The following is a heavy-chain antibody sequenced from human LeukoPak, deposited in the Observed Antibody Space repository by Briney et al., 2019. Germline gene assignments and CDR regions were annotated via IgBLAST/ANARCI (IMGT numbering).Heavy chain of an antibody. Sequence: PSETLSLTCAVSGAXISSHYCSWIRQSPGKGLEWTGYIYYSGSTNYNPSLKSRVTISVDTSKNQFSLKLSSVTAADTAVYYCTRDLANSWYYYWGRGILVTVSS. CDR1: GAXISSHY. CDR3: TRDLANSWYYY. CDR2: IYYSGST. V-gene: IGHV4-59*11. J-gene: IGHJ4*02. D-gene: IGHD6-13*01.